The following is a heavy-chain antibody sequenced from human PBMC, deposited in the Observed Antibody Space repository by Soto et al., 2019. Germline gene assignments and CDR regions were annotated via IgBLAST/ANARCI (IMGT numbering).Heavy chain of an antibody. CDR2: IKQAGSEE. CDR1: GFTFSAYW. CDR3: AREKRANGYFDY. V-gene: IGHV3-7*01. J-gene: IGHJ4*02. D-gene: IGHD6-25*01. Sequence: EVQLVESGGGLVQTGGSLRLSCAASGFTFSAYWMSWVRQAPGKGLEWVANIKQAGSEEYYVDSVNGRFIISGDDAKNSLFLQVNSLIVEDTAVYYCAREKRANGYFDYWGQGTLVTVSS.